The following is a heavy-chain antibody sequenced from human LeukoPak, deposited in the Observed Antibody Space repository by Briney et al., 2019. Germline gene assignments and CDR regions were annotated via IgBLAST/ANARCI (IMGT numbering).Heavy chain of an antibody. CDR2: IYYSGST. Sequence: KPSETLSLTCTVSGGSISSYYWSWIRQPPGKGLEWIGYIYYSGSTNYNPSLKSRVTISVDTSKNQFSLKLSSVTAADTAVYYCARVDDYSDGWAFDYWGQGTLVTVSS. V-gene: IGHV4-59*01. CDR1: GGSISSYY. J-gene: IGHJ4*02. D-gene: IGHD6-19*01. CDR3: ARVDDYSDGWAFDY.